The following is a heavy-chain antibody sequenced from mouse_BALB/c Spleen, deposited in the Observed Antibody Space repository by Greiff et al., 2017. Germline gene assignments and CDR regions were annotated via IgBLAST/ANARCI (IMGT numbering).Heavy chain of an antibody. CDR3: ARGAYGSSYAMDY. J-gene: IGHJ4*01. D-gene: IGHD1-1*01. Sequence: EVMLVESGGGLVKPGGSLKLSCAASGFTFSSYAMSWVRQTPEKRLEWVASISSGGSTYYPDSVKGRFTISRDNARNILYLQMSSLRSEDTAMYYCARGAYGSSYAMDYWGQGTSVTVSS. CDR1: GFTFSSYA. CDR2: ISSGGST. V-gene: IGHV5-6-5*01.